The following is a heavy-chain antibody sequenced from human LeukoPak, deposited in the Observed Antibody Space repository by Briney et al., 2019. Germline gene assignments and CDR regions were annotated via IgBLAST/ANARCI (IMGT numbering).Heavy chain of an antibody. CDR1: GHTFTSYY. J-gene: IGHJ4*02. Sequence: ASVTVSCTASGHTFTSYYMHWVRQAPGQGLEWMGIINPSGDSTSYAQKFQGRVTMTRDTSTSTVYMELRSLRSEDTAVYYCATDSRDSSSYYFDYWGQGTLVTVSS. D-gene: IGHD6-13*01. CDR3: ATDSRDSSSYYFDY. V-gene: IGHV1-46*01. CDR2: INPSGDST.